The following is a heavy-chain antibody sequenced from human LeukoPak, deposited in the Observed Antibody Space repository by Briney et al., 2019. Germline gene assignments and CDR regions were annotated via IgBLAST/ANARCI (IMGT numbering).Heavy chain of an antibody. J-gene: IGHJ6*02. Sequence: PSETLSLTCTVSGGCISSYYWSWIRQPPGKGLEWIGYIYYSGSTNYNPSLKSRVTISVDTSKNQFSLKLSSVTAADTAVYYCARGGYDFWSGYYPYYYGMDVWGQGTTVTVSS. CDR1: GGCISSYY. CDR2: IYYSGST. V-gene: IGHV4-59*01. CDR3: ARGGYDFWSGYYPYYYGMDV. D-gene: IGHD3-3*01.